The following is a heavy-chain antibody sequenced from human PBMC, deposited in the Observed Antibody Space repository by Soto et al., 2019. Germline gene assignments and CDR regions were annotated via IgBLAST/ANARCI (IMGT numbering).Heavy chain of an antibody. CDR1: GFTFSSYA. J-gene: IGHJ6*02. CDR3: ARDRRRSTAMGRPVGMDV. V-gene: IGHV3-30-3*01. CDR2: ISYDGSNK. D-gene: IGHD5-18*01. Sequence: QVQLVESGGGVVQPGRSLRLSCAASGFTFSSYAMHWVRQAPGKGLEGVAVISYDGSNKYYADSVKGRFTISRDNSKNTLYLQMNSLRAEDTAVYYCARDRRRSTAMGRPVGMDVWGQGTTVTVSS.